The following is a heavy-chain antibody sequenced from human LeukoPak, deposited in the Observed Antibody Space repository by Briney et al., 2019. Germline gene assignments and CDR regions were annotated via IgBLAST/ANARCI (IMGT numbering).Heavy chain of an antibody. V-gene: IGHV3-15*01. CDR3: TTDPGSGSSQKIDY. D-gene: IGHD3-10*01. CDR2: IKSKTDGGTT. CDR1: GLTFSNAW. J-gene: IGHJ4*02. Sequence: GGSLRHSCAASGLTFSNAWMSWVPQAPGGGEEWVGRIKSKTDGGTTDYAAPAKCRFTISRDDSKSTMYLQMNSLKTEDTAVYYCTTDPGSGSSQKIDYWGQGTLVTVSS.